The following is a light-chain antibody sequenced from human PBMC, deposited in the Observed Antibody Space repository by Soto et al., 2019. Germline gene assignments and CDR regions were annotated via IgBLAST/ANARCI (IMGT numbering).Light chain of an antibody. CDR3: QQAYSFPLT. V-gene: IGKV1-12*01. CDR1: QGLGVW. J-gene: IGKJ4*01. CDR2: GAS. Sequence: DIQMTQSPSSLSASVGDRVTITCRASQGLGVWLGWYQQKPGKAPQLLIFGASGLQTGVPSRFSGSGSGTDFTLTISSLQPEDFATYYCQQAYSFPLTFGGGTKV.